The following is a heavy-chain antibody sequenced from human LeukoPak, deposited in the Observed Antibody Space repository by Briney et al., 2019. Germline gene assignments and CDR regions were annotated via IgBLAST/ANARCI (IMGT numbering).Heavy chain of an antibody. D-gene: IGHD1-1*01. CDR3: TTDLEVRLRDDY. V-gene: IGHV3-15*01. J-gene: IGHJ4*02. Sequence: GGSLRLSCAASGFTFSNAWMSWVRQAPGKGLEWVGRIKSKTDRGTTDYAAPVKGRFTISRDDSKNTLYLQMNSLKTEDTAVYYCTTDLEVRLRDDYWGQGTLVTVSS. CDR2: IKSKTDRGTT. CDR1: GFTFSNAW.